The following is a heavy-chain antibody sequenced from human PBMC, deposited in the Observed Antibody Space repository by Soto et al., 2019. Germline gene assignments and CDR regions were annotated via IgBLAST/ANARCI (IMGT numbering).Heavy chain of an antibody. Sequence: QVQLVESGGGVVQPGRSLRLSCAASGFDFNTYGLHWVRQAPGKGLEWVAAISFDGGNQYYADSVKGRFTISRDKSNSTLYLQMNSRGAEDTATYFCAKDSSVTAAGSGGWFDPWGPGTLVIVSS. CDR3: AKDSSVTAAGSGGWFDP. J-gene: IGHJ5*02. D-gene: IGHD6-13*01. CDR2: ISFDGGNQ. CDR1: GFDFNTYG. V-gene: IGHV3-30*18.